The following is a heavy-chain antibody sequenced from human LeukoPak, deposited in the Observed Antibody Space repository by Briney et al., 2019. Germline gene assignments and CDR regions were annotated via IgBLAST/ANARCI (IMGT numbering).Heavy chain of an antibody. CDR1: VFTFRSYT. D-gene: IGHD5-18*01. Sequence: GGSLRLFCAASVFTFRSYTMHCVREAPGKGLEYVSAISANGADTYYADSVKRRFTISRDNSKNSLFVQMGTLRSEDLGVFFCAREFPGYSYGSFDSWGQGTRVTVSS. CDR3: AREFPGYSYGSFDS. J-gene: IGHJ5*01. CDR2: ISANGADT. V-gene: IGHV3-64*02.